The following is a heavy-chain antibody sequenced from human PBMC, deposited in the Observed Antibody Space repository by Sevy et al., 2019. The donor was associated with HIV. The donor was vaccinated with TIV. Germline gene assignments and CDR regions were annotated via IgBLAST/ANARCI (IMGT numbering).Heavy chain of an antibody. CDR1: GYSFTSYW. J-gene: IGHJ5*02. D-gene: IGHD3-22*01. CDR3: ARGGHYYDSSGRNWFDP. Sequence: GESLKISSKGSGYSFTSYWIGWVRQMPGKGLEWMGIIYPGDSDTRYSPSFQGQVTISADKSISTAYLQWSSLKASDTAMYYCARGGHYYDSSGRNWFDPWGQGTLVTVSS. CDR2: IYPGDSDT. V-gene: IGHV5-51*01.